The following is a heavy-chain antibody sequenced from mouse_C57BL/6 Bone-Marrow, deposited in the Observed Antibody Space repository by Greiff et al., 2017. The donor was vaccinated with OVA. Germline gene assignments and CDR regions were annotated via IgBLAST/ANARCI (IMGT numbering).Heavy chain of an antibody. CDR1: GYTFTSYW. Sequence: QVQLKQPGAELVMPGASVKLSCKASGYTFTSYWMHWVKQRPGQGLEWIGEIDPSDSYTNYNQKFKGKSTLTVDKSSSTAYMQLSSLTSEDSAVYYCARALYGMDYWGQGTSVTVSS. CDR2: IDPSDSYT. V-gene: IGHV1-69*01. J-gene: IGHJ4*01. CDR3: ARALYGMDY.